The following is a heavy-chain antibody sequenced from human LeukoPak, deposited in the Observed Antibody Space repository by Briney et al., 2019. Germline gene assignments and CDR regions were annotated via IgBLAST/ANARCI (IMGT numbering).Heavy chain of an antibody. J-gene: IGHJ5*02. Sequence: GGSLRLSCAASGFTFSSYEMNWVRQAPGKGLEWVSYISSSGSTIYYADSVKGRFTISRDNAKNSLYLQMNSLRAEDTAVYYCARNAQPYGGYPSPHWFDPWGQGTLVTVSS. CDR3: ARNAQPYGGYPSPHWFDP. CDR1: GFTFSSYE. D-gene: IGHD5-12*01. V-gene: IGHV3-48*03. CDR2: ISSSGSTI.